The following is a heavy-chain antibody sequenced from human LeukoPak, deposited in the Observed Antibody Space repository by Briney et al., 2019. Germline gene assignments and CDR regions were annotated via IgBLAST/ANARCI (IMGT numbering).Heavy chain of an antibody. CDR2: MNPNSGNT. V-gene: IGHV1-8*01. Sequence: GASVKVSCKASGYTFTSYDINWVRQATGQGLEWMGWMNPNSGNTGYAQKFQGRVTMTRNTSISTAYMELSSLRSEDTAVYYCARTRLLWFGELQYGMDVWGQGTTVTVSS. D-gene: IGHD3-10*01. J-gene: IGHJ6*02. CDR3: ARTRLLWFGELQYGMDV. CDR1: GYTFTSYD.